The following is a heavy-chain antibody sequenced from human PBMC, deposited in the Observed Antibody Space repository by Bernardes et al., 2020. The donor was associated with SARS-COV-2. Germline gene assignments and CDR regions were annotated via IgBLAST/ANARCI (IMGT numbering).Heavy chain of an antibody. CDR1: GFTFSRSW. CDR2: INADASTR. D-gene: IGHD3-3*01. J-gene: IGHJ4*02. V-gene: IGHV3-74*01. CDR3: VRGAGNYLEWDY. Sequence: GGSLRLSCAASGFTFSRSWMHWVRQIPGPGLVWVSRINADASTRNYADSVKGRFTISRDNAKNTLYLQMNSLRDEDTAVYHCVRGAGNYLEWDYWGQGTAVTVSA.